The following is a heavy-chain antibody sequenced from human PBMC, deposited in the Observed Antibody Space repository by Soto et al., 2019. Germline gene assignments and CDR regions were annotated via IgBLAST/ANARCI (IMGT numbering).Heavy chain of an antibody. CDR3: AHKGGRGAGMDV. CDR1: GFSVSTSGVG. CDR2: IYWDDDK. J-gene: IGHJ6*02. V-gene: IGHV2-5*02. D-gene: IGHD2-15*01. Sequence: QITLKESGPPLVKPTQTLTLTCTFSGFSVSTSGVGVAWIRQPPGKALEWLALIYWDDDKRYSPFLQSRATLTKDTSKNQVARTMTNMDPVDTATYYCAHKGGRGAGMDVWGQGTTVTVSS.